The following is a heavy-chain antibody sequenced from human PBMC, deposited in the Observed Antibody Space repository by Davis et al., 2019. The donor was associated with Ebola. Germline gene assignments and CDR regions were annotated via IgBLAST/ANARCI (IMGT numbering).Heavy chain of an antibody. CDR3: AKASQSLEWLSDS. CDR2: IDRSSRFI. V-gene: IGHV3-21*01. J-gene: IGHJ4*02. Sequence: PGGSLRLSCAASGFTFSTYAMTWGRKAEGKGLEWVSSIDRSSRFIFSADSVKGRFSISRDNAKNSLYLQMNSLRAEDTAVYYCAKASQSLEWLSDSWGQGTLVTVSP. CDR1: GFTFSTYA. D-gene: IGHD3-3*01.